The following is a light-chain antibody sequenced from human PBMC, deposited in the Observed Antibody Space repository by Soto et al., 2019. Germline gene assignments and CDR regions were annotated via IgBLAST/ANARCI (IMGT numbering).Light chain of an antibody. Sequence: DIQIPQSPSSLSASVGDIVTITCRASQGISNYLAWYQQKPGKVPKLLIYAASTLQSGVPSRFSGSGSGTDFTLTISSLQPEDVATYYCQKYNSALETFGQGTKVDIK. CDR1: QGISNY. J-gene: IGKJ1*01. CDR3: QKYNSALET. V-gene: IGKV1-27*01. CDR2: AAS.